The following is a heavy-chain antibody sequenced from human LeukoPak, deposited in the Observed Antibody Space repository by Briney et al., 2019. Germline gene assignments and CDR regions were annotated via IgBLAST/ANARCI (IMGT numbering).Heavy chain of an antibody. CDR2: IYYSGST. J-gene: IGHJ4*02. D-gene: IGHD2-2*01. Sequence: KSSETLSLTCTVSGGSISSGDYYWSWIRQPPGRGLEWIGYIYYSGSTYYTPSLKSRVTISVDKSKNQSSLQLSSVPAADTAVYYCARALVPAASLDYWGQGTLATVSS. CDR3: ARALVPAASLDY. V-gene: IGHV4-30-4*01. CDR1: GGSISSGDYY.